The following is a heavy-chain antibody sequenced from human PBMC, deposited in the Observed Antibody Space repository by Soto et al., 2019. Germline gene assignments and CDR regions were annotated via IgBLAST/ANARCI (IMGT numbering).Heavy chain of an antibody. V-gene: IGHV4-59*08. D-gene: IGHD1-26*01. CDR3: ARQYGGSYADY. J-gene: IGHJ4*02. CDR1: GASISSYY. Sequence: QVQLQESGPGLVKPSETLSLTCTVSGASISSYYWSWIRPPPGKGLEWIGYIYYSGSTNYNPSLKSRVTTSVDTSKNQFSLKLSSVTAADTAVDYWARQYGGSYADYWGQGTLVTVSS. CDR2: IYYSGST.